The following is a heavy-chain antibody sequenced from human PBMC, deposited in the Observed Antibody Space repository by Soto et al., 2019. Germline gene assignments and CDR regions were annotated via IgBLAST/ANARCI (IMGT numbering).Heavy chain of an antibody. Sequence: GGSLRLSCAASGFTFSSYGMHWVRQAPGKGLEWVAVIWYDGSNKYYADSVKGRFTISRDNSKNTLYLQMNSLRAEDTAVYYCARSLGTHHDYGDQDYYYYYGMDVWGQGTTVTVSS. CDR2: IWYDGSNK. CDR1: GFTFSSYG. D-gene: IGHD4-17*01. CDR3: ARSLGTHHDYGDQDYYYYYGMDV. J-gene: IGHJ6*02. V-gene: IGHV3-33*01.